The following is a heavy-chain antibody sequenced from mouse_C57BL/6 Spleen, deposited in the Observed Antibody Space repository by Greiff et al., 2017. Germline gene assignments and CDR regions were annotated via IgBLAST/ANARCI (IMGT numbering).Heavy chain of an antibody. CDR3: ARHEALYYYGSSYGYFDY. Sequence: VKLQESGAELVKPGASVKLSCKASGYTFTEYTIHWVKQRSGQGLEWIGWFYPGSGSIKYNEKFKDKATLTADKSSSTVYMELSRLTSEDSAVYFCARHEALYYYGSSYGYFDYWGQGTTLTVSS. J-gene: IGHJ2*01. V-gene: IGHV1-62-2*01. D-gene: IGHD1-1*01. CDR1: GYTFTEYT. CDR2: FYPGSGSI.